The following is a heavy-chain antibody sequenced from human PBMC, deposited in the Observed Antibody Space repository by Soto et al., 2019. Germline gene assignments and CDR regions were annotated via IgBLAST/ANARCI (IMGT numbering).Heavy chain of an antibody. D-gene: IGHD4-17*01. CDR2: IDNGGTTT. CDR1: GFSFSSRW. Sequence: EVQLVESGGGLVQPGGSLRLSCEASGFSFSSRWMHWVRQAPGKGLVWVSRIDNGGTTTAYADSVKGRFTISRDDAKNTLVLQMNTLRVEDKAVYSCVTHGDPPGKGTLVTVPS. CDR3: VTHGDP. J-gene: IGHJ5*02. V-gene: IGHV3-74*01.